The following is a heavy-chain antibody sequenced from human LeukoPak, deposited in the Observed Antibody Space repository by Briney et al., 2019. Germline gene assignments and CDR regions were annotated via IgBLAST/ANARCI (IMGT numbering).Heavy chain of an antibody. V-gene: IGHV3-72*01. Sequence: GGSLRLSCAASGFTFSDHYMDWVRQAPGKGLEWVGRTRNKANGYTTEYAASVKGRFTISRDDSKNSLYLQMNSLKTEDTAVYYCARVRYCSSTSCRGALDIWGQGTMVTVSS. D-gene: IGHD2-2*01. J-gene: IGHJ3*02. CDR1: GFTFSDHY. CDR2: TRNKANGYTT. CDR3: ARVRYCSSTSCRGALDI.